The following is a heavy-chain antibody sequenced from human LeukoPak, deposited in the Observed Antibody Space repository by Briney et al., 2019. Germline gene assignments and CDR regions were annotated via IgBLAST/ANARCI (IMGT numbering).Heavy chain of an antibody. D-gene: IGHD3-10*01. Sequence: GASVKVSCKASGYTFTGYYMHWVRQAPGQGLEWMGWINPNSGGTNYAQKFQGRVTMTRDTSISTAYMELSRLRSDDTAVYYCARDHGELWFGPLNWFDPWGQGTLVTVSS. CDR3: ARDHGELWFGPLNWFDP. CDR2: INPNSGGT. CDR1: GYTFTGYY. J-gene: IGHJ5*02. V-gene: IGHV1-2*02.